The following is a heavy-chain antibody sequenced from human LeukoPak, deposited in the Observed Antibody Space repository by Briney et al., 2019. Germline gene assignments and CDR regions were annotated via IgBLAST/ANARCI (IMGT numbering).Heavy chain of an antibody. Sequence: SETLSLTCTVSGGSISSSSYYWGWIRQPPGKGLEWIGSIYYSGSTYHNPSLKSRVTISVDTSKNQFSLKLSSVTAADTAVYYCAREQLISGSAQFDYWGQGTLVTVSS. CDR2: IYYSGST. V-gene: IGHV4-39*07. CDR1: GGSISSSSYY. D-gene: IGHD1-26*01. CDR3: AREQLISGSAQFDY. J-gene: IGHJ4*02.